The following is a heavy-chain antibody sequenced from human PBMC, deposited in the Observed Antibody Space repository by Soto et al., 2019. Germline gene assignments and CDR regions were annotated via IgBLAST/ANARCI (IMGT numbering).Heavy chain of an antibody. D-gene: IGHD4-17*01. V-gene: IGHV4-4*02. J-gene: IGHJ4*02. CDR3: AIRTTVTTRLGY. Sequence: QVQLQESGPGLVKPSGTLSLTCAVSGGSISSSNWWSGVRQPPGKGLEWIGEISHSGSTNYNPSLKGRVTISVDKSKNQFSLKLSSVTAADTAVYYCAIRTTVTTRLGYWGQGTLVTVSS. CDR2: ISHSGST. CDR1: GGSISSSNW.